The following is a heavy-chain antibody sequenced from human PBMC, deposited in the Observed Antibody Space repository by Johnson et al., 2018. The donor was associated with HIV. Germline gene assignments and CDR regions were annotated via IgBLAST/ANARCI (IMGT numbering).Heavy chain of an antibody. CDR3: ARGYSSGEVLLDI. D-gene: IGHD6-25*01. Sequence: VQLVESGGGVVRPGGSLRLSCTVAGFRFDEYGLSWVRQAPGKGLEWISVIYSGGSTYYADSVMGRFTITIDNSKNPLYLQMNSLRAEDTAVYYCARGYSSGEVLLDIWGQGTMVTVSS. J-gene: IGHJ3*02. V-gene: IGHV3-66*01. CDR1: GFRFDEYG. CDR2: IYSGGST.